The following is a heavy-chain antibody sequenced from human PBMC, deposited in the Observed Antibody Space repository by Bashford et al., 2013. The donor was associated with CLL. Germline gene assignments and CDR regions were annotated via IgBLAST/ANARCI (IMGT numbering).Heavy chain of an antibody. CDR2: INHSG. CDR1: GGSFRDYH. J-gene: IGHJ4*02. V-gene: IGHV4-34*01. CDR3: TSGGLSGY. Sequence: SETLSLTCAVYGGSFRDYHWSWIRQSPGKGLEWIGEINHSGYSPSLNNRITISLDTSRNLFSLELTSVTAADTAVYYCTSGGLSGYWGQGTLVTVSS. D-gene: IGHD2/OR15-2a*01.